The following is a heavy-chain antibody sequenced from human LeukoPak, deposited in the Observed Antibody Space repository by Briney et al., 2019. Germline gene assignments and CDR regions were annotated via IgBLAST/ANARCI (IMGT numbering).Heavy chain of an antibody. J-gene: IGHJ4*02. V-gene: IGHV3-30*02. CDR3: AKDLQGGSYLFPGFDY. CDR2: IRYDGSNK. Sequence: GGSLRLSCAASGFTFSSYGMHWVRQAPGKGLEWVAFIRYDGSNKYYADSVKGRFTISRDNSKNTLYLQMNSLRAEDTAVYYCAKDLQGGSYLFPGFDYWGQGTLVTVSS. D-gene: IGHD1-26*01. CDR1: GFTFSSYG.